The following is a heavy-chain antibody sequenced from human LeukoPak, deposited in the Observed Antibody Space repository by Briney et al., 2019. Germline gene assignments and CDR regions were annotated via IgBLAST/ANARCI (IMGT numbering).Heavy chain of an antibody. CDR3: ARTSPSGSGNYYNFDY. Sequence: TSETLSLTCSVSGGSISSGSYYWSWIRQPAGKGLEWIGRIYTNGGTNYNPSLRSRVTMSVDTSKNQFSLKLSSVTAADTAVYYCARTSPSGSGNYYNFDYWGQGTLVTVSS. J-gene: IGHJ4*02. V-gene: IGHV4-61*02. CDR1: GGSISSGSYY. CDR2: IYTNGGT. D-gene: IGHD3-10*01.